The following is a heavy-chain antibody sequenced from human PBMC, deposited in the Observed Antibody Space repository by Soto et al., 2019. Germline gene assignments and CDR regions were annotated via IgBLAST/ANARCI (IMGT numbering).Heavy chain of an antibody. Sequence: PGGSLRLTFSASGFTVSSNYMSWVRQAPGKGLEWVSVIYSGGSTYYADSVKGRFTISRDNSKNTLYLQMNSLRAEDTAVYYCARENRWELDAFDIWGQGTMVIVSS. J-gene: IGHJ3*02. CDR2: IYSGGST. CDR1: GFTVSSNY. V-gene: IGHV3-53*01. D-gene: IGHD1-26*01. CDR3: ARENRWELDAFDI.